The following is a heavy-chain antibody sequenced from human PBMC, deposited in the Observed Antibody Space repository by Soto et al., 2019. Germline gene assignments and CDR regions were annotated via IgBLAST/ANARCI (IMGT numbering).Heavy chain of an antibody. CDR1: GGSFSGYY. CDR2: IHHSGRT. Sequence: ETLSLTCAVYGGSFSGYYWTWIRQTPGKGLEWIGEIHHSGRTNYNPSLKSRVSISADTSKTQFSLNLTSVTAADTAVYYCARGECSSNYCFTRWALDIWGQGTVVTVSS. CDR3: ARGECSSNYCFTRWALDI. V-gene: IGHV4-34*01. D-gene: IGHD2-2*01. J-gene: IGHJ3*02.